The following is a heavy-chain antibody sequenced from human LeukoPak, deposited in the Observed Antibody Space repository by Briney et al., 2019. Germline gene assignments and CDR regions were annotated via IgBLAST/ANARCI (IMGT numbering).Heavy chain of an antibody. CDR2: IYPGDSET. J-gene: IGHJ4*02. CDR3: ARFSGSGWSIYYFDY. V-gene: IGHV5-51*01. D-gene: IGHD6-19*01. CDR1: GYIFTSYW. Sequence: GESLKISCKGSGYIFTSYWIGWVRQMPGKGLEWMGIIYPGDSETRYSPSFQGQVTISADKSISTAYLQWSSLKASDTAMYYCARFSGSGWSIYYFDYWGQGTLVTVSS.